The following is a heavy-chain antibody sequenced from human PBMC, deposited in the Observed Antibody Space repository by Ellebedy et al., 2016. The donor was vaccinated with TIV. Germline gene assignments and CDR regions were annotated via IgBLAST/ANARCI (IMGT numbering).Heavy chain of an antibody. V-gene: IGHV3-30*03. D-gene: IGHD5-18*01. CDR1: GFTFSSYA. J-gene: IGHJ6*02. CDR2: ISYDGSRK. CDR3: ARDYTGRVILSESNQKNYGMDV. Sequence: GGSLRLXCAGSGFTFSSYAMHWVRQAPGKGLEWVAVISYDGSRKYYADSVKGRFTISRDNSNNTLYLQMNSLRPEDTAVFYCARDYTGRVILSESNQKNYGMDVWGQGTTVSVSS.